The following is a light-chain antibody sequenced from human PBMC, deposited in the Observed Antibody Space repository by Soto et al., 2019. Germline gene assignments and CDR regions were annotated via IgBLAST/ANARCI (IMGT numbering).Light chain of an antibody. J-gene: IGKJ1*01. V-gene: IGKV1-5*01. CDR1: QSISSW. CDR3: QQYKT. CDR2: DAS. Sequence: DIQMTQSPSTLSASVGDRVTITCPASQSISSWLAWYQQKPGKAPKLLIYDASSLESGVPSRFSGSGSGTEFTLTISSLQPDDFATYYCQQYKTFGQGTKVEIK.